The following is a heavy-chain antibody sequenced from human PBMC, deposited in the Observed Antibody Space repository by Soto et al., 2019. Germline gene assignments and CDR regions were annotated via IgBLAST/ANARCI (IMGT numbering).Heavy chain of an antibody. CDR3: ARSRRGAYSSGWYSPSGYYNYGIDV. V-gene: IGHV5-51*01. D-gene: IGHD6-19*01. CDR2: IYPGDSDT. Sequence: PGESLKISCKGSGYRFNNYWIGWVRQMPGKGLEWMGIIYPGDSDTRYSPSFQGQVTISADKSINTAYLQWSSLKASDTAMYYCARSRRGAYSSGWYSPSGYYNYGIDVWGQGTNVTVSS. CDR1: GYRFNNYW. J-gene: IGHJ6*02.